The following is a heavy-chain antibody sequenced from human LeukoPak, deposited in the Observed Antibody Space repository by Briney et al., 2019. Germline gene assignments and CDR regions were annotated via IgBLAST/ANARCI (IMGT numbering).Heavy chain of an antibody. CDR2: IYYSGST. D-gene: IGHD1-14*01. CDR1: GGSISSGDYY. Sequence: PSQTLSLTCTVSGGSISSGDYYWSWIRQPPGKGLEWIGYIYYSGSTYYNPSLKSRVTISVDTSKNQFSLKLSSVTPAETAAYYCARAVRTTVSLMSSFTAYVMLVWGQGPQWTPSL. J-gene: IGHJ3*01. CDR3: ARAVRTTVSLMSSFTAYVMLV. V-gene: IGHV4-30-4*01.